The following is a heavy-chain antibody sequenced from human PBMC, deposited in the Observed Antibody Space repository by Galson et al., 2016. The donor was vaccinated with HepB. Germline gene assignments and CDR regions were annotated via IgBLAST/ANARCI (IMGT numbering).Heavy chain of an antibody. CDR1: GGSITSGDYF. CDR2: IYYSGST. Sequence: TLSLTCTVSGGSITSGDYFWSWIRQHPGKGLEWIGSIYYSGSTYYNPSLMGRVTLSVDTSKNQFSLNRISVNAADTAVYFWARSLGAVTPEGPGFDSWGQGTRVTVSS. V-gene: IGHV4-31*03. J-gene: IGHJ4*02. D-gene: IGHD2-21*02. CDR3: ARSLGAVTPEGPGFDS.